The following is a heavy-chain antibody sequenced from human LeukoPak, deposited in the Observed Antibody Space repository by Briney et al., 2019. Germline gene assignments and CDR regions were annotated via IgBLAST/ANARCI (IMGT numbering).Heavy chain of an antibody. Sequence: PSETLSLTCTVSGGSISSYYWSWIRQPAGKGLEWFGRIYTSGSTNYNPSLKSRVTMSVDTSKNQFSLKLSSVTAADTAVYYCAAYDILTGYYLFDYWGQGTLVTVSS. CDR2: IYTSGST. D-gene: IGHD3-9*01. V-gene: IGHV4-4*07. CDR3: AAYDILTGYYLFDY. J-gene: IGHJ4*02. CDR1: GGSISSYY.